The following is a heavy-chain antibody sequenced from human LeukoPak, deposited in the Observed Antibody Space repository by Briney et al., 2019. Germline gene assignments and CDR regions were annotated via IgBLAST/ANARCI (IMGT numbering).Heavy chain of an antibody. V-gene: IGHV1-18*01. CDR1: GYTFTSYG. Sequence: ASVKVSCKASGYTFTSYGISWVRQAPGQGLEWMGWISAYNGNTNYAQKLQGRVTMTTDTSTSTAYMELRSLRSDDTAVYYCASLYSGSYGAYYYMDVWGKGTTVTVSS. J-gene: IGHJ6*03. CDR2: ISAYNGNT. D-gene: IGHD1-26*01. CDR3: ASLYSGSYGAYYYMDV.